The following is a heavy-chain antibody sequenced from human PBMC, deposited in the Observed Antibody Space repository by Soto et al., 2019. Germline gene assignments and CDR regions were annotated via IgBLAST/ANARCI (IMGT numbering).Heavy chain of an antibody. CDR1: GDTFTDYY. J-gene: IGHJ4*02. V-gene: IGHV1-46*01. Sequence: QVQLVQSGSEVKKPGASVKVSCKASGDTFTDYYIHWVRQAPGQGLEWMGTVNPSGGHTTYAQHFLGRMTMTRDTSISTLYMALTSLTSEDTAVYYCARGGHVVVVTAALDYWGQGTLGTVSS. CDR2: VNPSGGHT. D-gene: IGHD2-21*02. CDR3: ARGGHVVVVTAALDY.